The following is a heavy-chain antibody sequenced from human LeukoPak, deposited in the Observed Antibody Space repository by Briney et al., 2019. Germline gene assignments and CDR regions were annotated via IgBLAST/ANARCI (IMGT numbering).Heavy chain of an antibody. J-gene: IGHJ4*02. CDR3: AGRAGRPAGIGELFDY. Sequence: GGSLRLSCAASGFTFSSYGMHWVRQAPGKELEWVAFIRYDGSNKYYADSVKGRFTISRDNSKNTLYLQMNSLRAEDTAVYYCAGRAGRPAGIGELFDYWGQGTLVTVSS. CDR2: IRYDGSNK. CDR1: GFTFSSYG. V-gene: IGHV3-30*02. D-gene: IGHD2-2*02.